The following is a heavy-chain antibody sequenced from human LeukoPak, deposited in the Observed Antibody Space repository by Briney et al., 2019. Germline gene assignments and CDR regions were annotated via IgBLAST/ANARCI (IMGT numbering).Heavy chain of an antibody. V-gene: IGHV4-59*01. Sequence: SETLSLTCTVSGGSINSYYWNWIRQPPGKGLEWIGYIYYSGSTNYNPSLKSRVTISVDTSKNQFSLKLSSVTAADTAVYYCAREVGYSGWFENWGQGTLVTVSS. CDR2: IYYSGST. J-gene: IGHJ4*02. D-gene: IGHD5-12*01. CDR3: AREVGYSGWFEN. CDR1: GGSINSYY.